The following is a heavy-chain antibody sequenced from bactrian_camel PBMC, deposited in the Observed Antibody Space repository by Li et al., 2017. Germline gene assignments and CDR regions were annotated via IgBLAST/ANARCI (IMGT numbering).Heavy chain of an antibody. CDR2: DNGGGGAT. CDR1: GFNFRDYY. D-gene: IGHD2*01. V-gene: IGHV3S40*01. CDR3: AKHERPRYYRGDTNYV. J-gene: IGHJ4*01. Sequence: VQLVESGGGLVQPGGSLRLSCAASGFNFRDYYMTWVRQAPGKGLERVSRDNGGGGATIYPDSVKGRFTISRDNSKNMLYLHLNNLKTEDTAIYYRAKHERPRYYRGDTNYVRGQGTQVTVS.